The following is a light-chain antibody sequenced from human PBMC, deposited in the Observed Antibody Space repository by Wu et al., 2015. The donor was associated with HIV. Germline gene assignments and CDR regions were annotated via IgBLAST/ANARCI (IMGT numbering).Light chain of an antibody. Sequence: EIVLTQYPDTLSLSPGEGATLSCRASQSVSSFLAWYQQKPGQAPRLLIYDASNRATGIPARFSGSGSGTDFTLTISSLEPEDFAVYYCQQRSNWYPYTFGQGTKVGDQ. V-gene: IGKV3-11*01. CDR3: QQRSNWYPYT. J-gene: IGKJ2*01. CDR2: DAS. CDR1: QSVSSF.